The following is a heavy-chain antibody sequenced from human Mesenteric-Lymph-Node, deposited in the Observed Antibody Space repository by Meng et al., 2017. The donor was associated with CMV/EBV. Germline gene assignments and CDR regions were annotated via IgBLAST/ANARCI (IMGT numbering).Heavy chain of an antibody. D-gene: IGHD3-22*01. Sequence: QLQELGPGLVQPSESLSLSCIFSGDSLSNSTYYWTWIRQPPGKGLEWIGSVHHSGTTYYNPSLKGRLTISVDTSANLFSLRLTTVTAADTATYYCARRGNYDSDYSEYWGQGTLVTVSS. J-gene: IGHJ4*02. CDR3: ARRGNYDSDYSEY. CDR1: GDSLSNSTYY. CDR2: VHHSGTT. V-gene: IGHV4-39*01.